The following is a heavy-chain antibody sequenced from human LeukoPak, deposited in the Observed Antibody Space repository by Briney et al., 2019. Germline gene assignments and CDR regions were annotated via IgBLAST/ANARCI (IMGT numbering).Heavy chain of an antibody. D-gene: IGHD1-1*01. CDR1: GFIVSSKC. CDR3: AKGAYNMDV. CDR2: VYSGSST. V-gene: IGHV3-53*01. Sequence: GGSLRLSCAASGFIVSSKCMNWVRQAPGKGLEWVSVVYSGSSTYYADSVKGRFTISRDNSKNTLYLQMNSLRAEDTAVYYCAKGAYNMDVWGQGTTVTVSS. J-gene: IGHJ6*02.